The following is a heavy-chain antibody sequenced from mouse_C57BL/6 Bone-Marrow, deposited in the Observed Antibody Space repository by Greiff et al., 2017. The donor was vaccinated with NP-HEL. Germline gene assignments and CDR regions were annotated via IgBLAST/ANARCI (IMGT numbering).Heavy chain of an antibody. D-gene: IGHD1-1*01. V-gene: IGHV1-54*01. CDR2: INPGSGGT. Sequence: VKLQESGAELVRPGTSVKVSCKASGYAFTNYLIEWVKQRPGQGLEWIGVINPGSGGTNYNEKFKGKATLTADKSSSTAYMQLSSLTSEDSAVYFCARWGHYYGSSLDYWGQGTTLTVSS. CDR3: ARWGHYYGSSLDY. CDR1: GYAFTNYL. J-gene: IGHJ2*01.